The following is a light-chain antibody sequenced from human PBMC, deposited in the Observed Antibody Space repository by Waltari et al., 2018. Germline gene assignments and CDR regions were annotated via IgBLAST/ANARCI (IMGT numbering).Light chain of an antibody. J-gene: IGLJ2*01. Sequence: SSELTQDPAVSVALGQTVRITCQGDSLRSYYASWYQQKPGQAPVLVIYGKNNRPSGIPDRFSGSSSGNTASLTITVAQAEDEADYYCNSRDSSGNPVVFGGGTKLTVL. CDR3: NSRDSSGNPVV. V-gene: IGLV3-19*01. CDR1: SLRSYY. CDR2: GKN.